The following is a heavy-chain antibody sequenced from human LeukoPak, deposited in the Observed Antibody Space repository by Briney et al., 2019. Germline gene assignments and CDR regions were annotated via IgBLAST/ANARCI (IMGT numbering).Heavy chain of an antibody. CDR1: GGSFSGYY. J-gene: IGHJ4*02. V-gene: IGHV4-34*01. Sequence: PSETLSLTCAVYGGSFSGYYWSWIRQPPGKGLEWIGEINHSGSTNYNPSLKSRVTISVDTSKNQFSLKLSSVTAADTAVYYCARASVLLWFGELAPPDEGYFDYWGQGTLVTVSS. CDR2: INHSGST. D-gene: IGHD3-10*01. CDR3: ARASVLLWFGELAPPDEGYFDY.